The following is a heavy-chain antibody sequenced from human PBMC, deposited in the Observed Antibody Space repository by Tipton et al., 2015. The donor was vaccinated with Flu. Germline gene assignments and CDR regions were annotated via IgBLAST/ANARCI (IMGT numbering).Heavy chain of an antibody. V-gene: IGHV4-34*01. CDR2: INHSGST. CDR1: GGSFSGYY. D-gene: IGHD3-16*01. Sequence: TLSLTCAVYGGSFSGYYWSWIRQPPGKGLEWIGEINHSGSTNYNPSLKSRVTISVDTSKNQFSLKLSSVTAADTAVYYCAKSEGGSTDAFDIWGQGTRVTVS. CDR3: AKSEGGSTDAFDI. J-gene: IGHJ3*02.